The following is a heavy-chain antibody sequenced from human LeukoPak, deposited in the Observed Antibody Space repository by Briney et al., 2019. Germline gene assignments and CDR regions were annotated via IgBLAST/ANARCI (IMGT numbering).Heavy chain of an antibody. Sequence: KESGPTLVKPTQTLTLTCTFSGFSLSTSGVGVGWIRQPPGKALEWLALIYWNDDNRYSPSLKSRLTIPKDTSKNQVVLKMTNMDPVDTATYYCAHYGDYRFMYYFDYWGQGTLVTVSS. D-gene: IGHD4-17*01. CDR1: GFSLSTSGVG. CDR3: AHYGDYRFMYYFDY. CDR2: IYWNDDN. V-gene: IGHV2-5*01. J-gene: IGHJ4*02.